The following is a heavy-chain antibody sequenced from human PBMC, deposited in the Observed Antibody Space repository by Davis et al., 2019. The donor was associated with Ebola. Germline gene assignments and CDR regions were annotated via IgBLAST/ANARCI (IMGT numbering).Heavy chain of an antibody. Sequence: ASVKVSCKTSGYTFTNYGITWVRQAPGQGLEWMGWINPHNGNTNYAQNVEGRVTMTTDSSTSTAYMEVGSLRSDDTAVYYCARAQFPTTSDHWGQGTLVTVSS. V-gene: IGHV1-18*04. CDR2: INPHNGNT. J-gene: IGHJ4*02. CDR3: ARAQFPTTSDH. CDR1: GYTFTNYG. D-gene: IGHD1-1*01.